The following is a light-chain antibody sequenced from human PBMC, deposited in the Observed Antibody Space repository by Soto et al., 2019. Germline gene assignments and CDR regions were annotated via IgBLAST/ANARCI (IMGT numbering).Light chain of an antibody. Sequence: QSVLAQPASVSGSPGQSIAISCTGTSSEIGSYNYVSWYQQHPGKAPKLIIHEVSNRPSGISDHFSGSKSGNTASLTISGLQADDEADYYCSSHTTYSTRIFGTGTKVTVL. CDR3: SSHTTYSTRI. J-gene: IGLJ1*01. CDR1: SSEIGSYNY. V-gene: IGLV2-14*01. CDR2: EVS.